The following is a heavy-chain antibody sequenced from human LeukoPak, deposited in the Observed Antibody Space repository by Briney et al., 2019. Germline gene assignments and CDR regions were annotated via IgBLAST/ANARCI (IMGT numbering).Heavy chain of an antibody. J-gene: IGHJ6*02. V-gene: IGHV3-23*01. D-gene: IGHD4-11*01. CDR1: GFTFSSYA. Sequence: GGSLRLSCAASGFTFSSYAMSWVRQAPGKGLEWVSAISGSGGSTYYADSVKGRFTISRDNSKNTLYLQMNSLRAEDTAVYYCAKAPKTTGVYYYYYGMDVWGQGTTVTVSS. CDR2: ISGSGGST. CDR3: AKAPKTTGVYYYYYGMDV.